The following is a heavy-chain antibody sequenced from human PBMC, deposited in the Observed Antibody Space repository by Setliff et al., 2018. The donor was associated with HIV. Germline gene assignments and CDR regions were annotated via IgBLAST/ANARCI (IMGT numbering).Heavy chain of an antibody. CDR2: VNHSGSS. V-gene: IGHV4-34*01. CDR3: ARGVRDYFDYTWSTYRLGYYMDV. Sequence: SETLSLTCGVSGGSFSGYSWSWIRQSPGKGLEWIGEVNHSGSSNLNPSFERRVTISGVPSKNQFSPRLSSVTAADTAVFYCARGVRDYFDYTWSTYRLGYYMDVWGKGTPVTVSS. CDR1: GGSFSGYS. D-gene: IGHD3-9*01. J-gene: IGHJ6*03.